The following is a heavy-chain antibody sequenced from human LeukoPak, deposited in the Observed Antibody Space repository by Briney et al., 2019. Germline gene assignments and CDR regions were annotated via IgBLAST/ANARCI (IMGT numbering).Heavy chain of an antibody. J-gene: IGHJ4*02. CDR3: ARGDIPDY. Sequence: SETLSLTCAVSGYSITGGYYWGWIRQSPEKGLEWIGSIFHSGKTYYNLSLKSRVTISVDTSKNQFSLRLTSVTAADTAVYYCARGDIPDYWGQGTLVTVSS. V-gene: IGHV4-38-2*01. D-gene: IGHD2-21*01. CDR1: GYSITGGYY. CDR2: IFHSGKT.